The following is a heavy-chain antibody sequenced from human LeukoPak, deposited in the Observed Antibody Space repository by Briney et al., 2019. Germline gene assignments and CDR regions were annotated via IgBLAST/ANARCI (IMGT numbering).Heavy chain of an antibody. Sequence: GGSLKLSCAASGLTLSGAAMHWVRQASGKGLEWVGRIRSKANSYATLYSASVEGRFTISRDESGNTAHLQMNSQRTEDTASYYGAAGPDFVTAAGGGYWGQGTLVTVSS. CDR2: IRSKANSYAT. V-gene: IGHV3-73*01. D-gene: IGHD2-21*02. CDR3: AAGPDFVTAAGGGY. J-gene: IGHJ4*02. CDR1: GLTLSGAA.